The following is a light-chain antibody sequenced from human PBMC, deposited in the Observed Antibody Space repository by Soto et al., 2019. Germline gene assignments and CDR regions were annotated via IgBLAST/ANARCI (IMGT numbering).Light chain of an antibody. J-gene: IGLJ1*01. V-gene: IGLV2-23*02. Sequence: LTHLASGHGSPGRWRTISCTQTSSDVGSYNLVSWYQQHPGKAPKLMIYEVSKRPSGVSNRFSGSKSGNTASLTISGLQAEDEADYYCCSYAGSSTYVFGTVTKVTVL. CDR3: CSYAGSSTYV. CDR1: SSDVGSYNL. CDR2: EVS.